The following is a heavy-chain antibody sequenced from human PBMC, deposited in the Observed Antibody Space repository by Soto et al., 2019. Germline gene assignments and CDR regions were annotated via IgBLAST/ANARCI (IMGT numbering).Heavy chain of an antibody. J-gene: IGHJ4*02. CDR3: ARDLGYYDSSGYFDY. D-gene: IGHD3-22*01. CDR1: GFTFSDYY. Sequence: GGSLRLSCAASGFTFSDYYMSWIRQAPGKGLEWVSYISSSDNIIYYADSVKGRFTISRDNAKNSLYLQMNSLRAEDTAVYYCARDLGYYDSSGYFDYWGQGTLVTV. CDR2: ISSSDNII. V-gene: IGHV3-11*01.